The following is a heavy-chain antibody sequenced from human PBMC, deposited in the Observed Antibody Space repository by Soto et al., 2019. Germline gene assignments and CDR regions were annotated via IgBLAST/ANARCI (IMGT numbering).Heavy chain of an antibody. CDR2: ISGSGGST. CDR3: AGGSSWTRVDY. J-gene: IGHJ4*02. CDR1: GFTFSNSA. V-gene: IGHV3-23*01. D-gene: IGHD6-13*01. Sequence: GGSLRLSCAASGFTFSNSAMSWVRQAPGKGLEWVSAISGSGGSTYYTDSMKGRFTISRDNSKSTLYLQMNSLTVDDTAVYYCAGGSSWTRVDYWGQGTLVTVSS.